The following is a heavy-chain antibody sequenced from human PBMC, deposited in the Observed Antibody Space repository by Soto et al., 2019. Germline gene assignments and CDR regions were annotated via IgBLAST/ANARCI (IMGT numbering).Heavy chain of an antibody. CDR2: IIPIFGTA. CDR1: GGTFSSYA. J-gene: IGHJ6*02. Sequence: QVQLVQSGAEVKKPGSSVKVSCKASGGTFSSYAISWVRQAPGQGLEWMGGIIPIFGTANYAQKFQGRVTITADESTSTAYMEQSSLRFEDTAVYYCARMEKGYCSGGSCFLGMDVWGQGTTVTVSS. D-gene: IGHD2-15*01. CDR3: ARMEKGYCSGGSCFLGMDV. V-gene: IGHV1-69*01.